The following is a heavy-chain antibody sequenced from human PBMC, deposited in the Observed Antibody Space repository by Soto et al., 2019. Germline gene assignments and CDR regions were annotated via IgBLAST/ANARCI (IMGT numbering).Heavy chain of an antibody. D-gene: IGHD6-19*01. V-gene: IGHV4-59*08. J-gene: IGHJ4*02. Sequence: SETLSLTCTVSGGSISSYYWSWIRQPPGKGLEWIGYIYYSGSTNYNPSLKSRVTISVDTSKNQFSLKLSSVTAADTAVYYCARQVGGWAPWYCDYWGQGTLVTVSS. CDR1: GGSISSYY. CDR3: ARQVGGWAPWYCDY. CDR2: IYYSGST.